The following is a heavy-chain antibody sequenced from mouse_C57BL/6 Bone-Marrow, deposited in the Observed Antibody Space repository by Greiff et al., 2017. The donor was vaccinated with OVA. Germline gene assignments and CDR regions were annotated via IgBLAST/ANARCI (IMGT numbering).Heavy chain of an antibody. CDR3: ARRRDYYGSSYLWYFDV. CDR1: GYTFTSYW. J-gene: IGHJ1*03. CDR2: IDPNSGGT. V-gene: IGHV1-72*01. Sequence: QVQLQQPGAELVKPGASVKLSCKASGYTFTSYWMHWVKQRPGRGLEWIGRIDPNSGGTKYNEKFKSKATLTVDKPSSTAYMQLSSLTSEDSAVYYCARRRDYYGSSYLWYFDVWGTGTTVTVSS. D-gene: IGHD1-1*01.